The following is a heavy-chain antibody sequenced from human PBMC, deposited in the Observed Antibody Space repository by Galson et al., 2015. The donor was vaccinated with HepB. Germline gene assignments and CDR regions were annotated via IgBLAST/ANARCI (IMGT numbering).Heavy chain of an antibody. V-gene: IGHV4-39*01. CDR2: IYYSGTT. J-gene: IGHJ4*02. CDR3: ARHVARDTSGYYYYFDY. CDR1: GGSINDEYYF. D-gene: IGHD3-22*01. Sequence: ETLSLTCTVSGGSINDEYYFWGWVRQPPGKGLESIGHIYYSGTTSYNPSLKSRVTISIDSSKNQFSLRLRSLTAADTAVYYCARHVARDTSGYYYYFDYWGLGSQVTVSS.